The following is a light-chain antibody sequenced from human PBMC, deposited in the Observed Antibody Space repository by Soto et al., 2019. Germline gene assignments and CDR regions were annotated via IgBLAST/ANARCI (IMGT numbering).Light chain of an antibody. V-gene: IGKV3-15*01. CDR3: QQYISWPT. CDR1: QSISSN. J-gene: IGKJ1*01. Sequence: EILMTQSAGTLSACPGDRAILSCRASQSISSNLAWFQQRPGQTPRLLIYGAFTRATGIPARFSGSGSGTEFTRTITSLQPEDFAVYYCQQYISWPTFGQGTKVEMK. CDR2: GAF.